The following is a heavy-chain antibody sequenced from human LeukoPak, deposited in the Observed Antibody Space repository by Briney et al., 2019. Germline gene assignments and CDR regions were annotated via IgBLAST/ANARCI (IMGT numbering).Heavy chain of an antibody. CDR2: ISYDGSNK. Sequence: GGPLRLLCAASGFTFSRYGMHCAPHAPGEARVCVAVISYDGSNKYYVASVKSRFTISRNNSKNTLYLQMNSLRAEDTAVYYCAKDGYSSGGYASPGDEYYFDYWGQGTLVTVSS. D-gene: IGHD6-19*01. CDR1: GFTFSRYG. J-gene: IGHJ4*02. V-gene: IGHV3-30*18. CDR3: AKDGYSSGGYASPGDEYYFDY.